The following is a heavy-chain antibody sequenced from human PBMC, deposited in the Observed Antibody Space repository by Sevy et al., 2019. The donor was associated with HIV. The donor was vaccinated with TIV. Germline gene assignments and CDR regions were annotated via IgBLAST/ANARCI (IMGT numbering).Heavy chain of an antibody. D-gene: IGHD5-12*01. V-gene: IGHV3-15*01. CDR2: IKSEFDGGAI. Sequence: GESLKISCTASGFTFSSAWMSWVRQAPGKGLEWVGCIKSEFDGGAIDYAAPVKGRFTISREDSKNTVYLQMNSLKTEDTAVYYCITDPAYRGYDEEVINYYFYGMDVWDQGTTVTVSS. J-gene: IGHJ6*02. CDR1: GFTFSSAW. CDR3: ITDPAYRGYDEEVINYYFYGMDV.